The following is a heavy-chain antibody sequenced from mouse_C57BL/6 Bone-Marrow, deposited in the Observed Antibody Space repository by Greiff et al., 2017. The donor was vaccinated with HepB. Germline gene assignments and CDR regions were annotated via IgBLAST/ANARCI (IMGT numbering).Heavy chain of an antibody. CDR3: GRGDY. J-gene: IGHJ2*01. Sequence: EVQLVESGGGLVQPGGSRKLSCAASGFTFSSFGMHWVRQAPEKGLEWVAFISNAGTTIYYAETLKGRSTVSRDNPRNTLGWQLTSLRSEDPAVYYRGRGDYWGQGTTLTVSS. CDR1: GFTFSSFG. V-gene: IGHV5-17*02. CDR2: ISNAGTTI.